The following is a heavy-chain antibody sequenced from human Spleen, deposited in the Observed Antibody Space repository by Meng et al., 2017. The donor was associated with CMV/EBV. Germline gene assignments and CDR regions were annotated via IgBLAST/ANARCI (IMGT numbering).Heavy chain of an antibody. CDR2: VNHSGST. D-gene: IGHD1-14*01. CDR3: ARDASPDGQLSYKWFDP. V-gene: IGHV4-34*01. Sequence: YGGSFSGYNWRWLRQSPGKGLEWIGEVNHSGSTNYNPSLKSRVTISIDTSKNQFSLSLTSVTAADTAVYYCARDASPDGQLSYKWFDPWGHGTLVTVSS. CDR1: GGSFSGYN. J-gene: IGHJ5*02.